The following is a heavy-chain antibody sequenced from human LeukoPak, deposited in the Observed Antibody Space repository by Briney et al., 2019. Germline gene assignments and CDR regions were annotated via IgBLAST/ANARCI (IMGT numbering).Heavy chain of an antibody. CDR1: GSTFSSYA. CDR3: AKGMEWEPLIAFDY. J-gene: IGHJ4*02. V-gene: IGHV3-23*01. D-gene: IGHD1-26*01. Sequence: PGGSLRLSCAASGSTFSSYAMSWARQAPGKGLEWVSAISGSGGSTYYADSVKGRFTISRDNSKNTLYLQMNSLRAEDTAVYYCAKGMEWEPLIAFDYWGQGTLVTVSS. CDR2: ISGSGGST.